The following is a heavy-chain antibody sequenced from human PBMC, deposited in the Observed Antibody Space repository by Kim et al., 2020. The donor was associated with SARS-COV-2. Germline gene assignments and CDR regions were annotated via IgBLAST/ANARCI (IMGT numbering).Heavy chain of an antibody. J-gene: IGHJ6*02. D-gene: IGHD7-27*01. CDR2: IIPIFGTA. CDR1: GGTFSSYA. CDR3: ARGPENGNWGQHQVGYYGMDV. V-gene: IGHV1-69*13. Sequence: SVKVSCKASGGTFSSYAISWVRQAPGQGLEWMGGIIPIFGTANYAQKFQGRVTITADESTSTAYMELSSLRSEDTAVYYCARGPENGNWGQHQVGYYGMDVWGQGTTVTVSS.